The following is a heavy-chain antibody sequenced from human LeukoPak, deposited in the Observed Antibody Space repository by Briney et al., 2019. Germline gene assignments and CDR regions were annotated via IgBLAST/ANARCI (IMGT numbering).Heavy chain of an antibody. V-gene: IGHV3-66*02. D-gene: IGHD6-6*01. CDR2: LYSGGST. J-gene: IGHJ4*02. CDR3: ARDYGSSPALGY. CDR1: GFTVSRNY. Sequence: GGSLRLSCAASGFTVSRNYMSWVRQAPGKGLEWVSVLYSGGSTYYTDSVKGRFTISRDNSKNTLFLQMNGLRVEDTAVYYCARDYGSSPALGYWGQGTLVTVSS.